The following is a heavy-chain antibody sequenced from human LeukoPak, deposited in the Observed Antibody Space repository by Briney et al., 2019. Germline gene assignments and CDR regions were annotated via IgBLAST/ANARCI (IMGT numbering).Heavy chain of an antibody. CDR2: INPNSGGT. D-gene: IGHD1-26*01. V-gene: IGHV1-2*02. CDR3: ARVPVSGSYGYGDWFDP. CDR1: GYTFTGYY. J-gene: IGHJ5*02. Sequence: ASVKVSRKASGYTFTGYYMHWVRQAPGQGLEWMGWINPNSGGTNYAQKFQGRVTMTRDTSISTAYMELSRLRSDDTAVYYCARVPVSGSYGYGDWFDPWGQGTLVTVSS.